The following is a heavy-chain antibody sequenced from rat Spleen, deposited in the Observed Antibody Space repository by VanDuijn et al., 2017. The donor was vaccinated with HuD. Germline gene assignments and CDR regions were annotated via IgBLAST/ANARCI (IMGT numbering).Heavy chain of an antibody. CDR2: INSAGST. V-gene: IGHV3-3*01. Sequence: EVQLQESGPGLVKPSQSLSLTCSVTGHSISSSYRWNWIRKFPGNKLEWMGYINSAGSTNYNPSLKSRIAITRDTSKNQFFLQVNSVTTEDTATYYCARSHTTGIPPFDYWGQGVMVTVSS. D-gene: IGHD1-9*01. CDR1: GHSISSSYR. J-gene: IGHJ2*01. CDR3: ARSHTTGIPPFDY.